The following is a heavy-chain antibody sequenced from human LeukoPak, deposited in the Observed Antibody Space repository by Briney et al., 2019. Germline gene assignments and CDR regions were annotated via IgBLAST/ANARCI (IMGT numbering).Heavy chain of an antibody. CDR1: GYIFAGYH. V-gene: IGHV1-2*06. D-gene: IGHD3-22*01. Sequence: ASVKVSCKTSGYIFAGYHIHWVRQAPGQGLEWMGRINPNSGGTNYAQKFQGRATMTRDTSITTAYMELTRLRSDDTAVYYCAREKTDYYDNGGYHGPWGQGTLVTVSS. J-gene: IGHJ5*02. CDR2: INPNSGGT. CDR3: AREKTDYYDNGGYHGP.